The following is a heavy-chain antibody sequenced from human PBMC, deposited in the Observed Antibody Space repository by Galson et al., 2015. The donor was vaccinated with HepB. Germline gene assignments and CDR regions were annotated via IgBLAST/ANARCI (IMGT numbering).Heavy chain of an antibody. CDR1: GDSVSSNSAA. J-gene: IGHJ6*02. CDR2: TYYRSKWYN. V-gene: IGHV6-1*01. CDR3: ALDSNYGMDV. Sequence: CAISGDSVSSNSAAWNWIRQPPSRGLEWLGRTYYRSKWYNDYAVSVKSRITINPDTSKDQFSLQLNSVTPEDTAVYYCALDSNYGMDVWGQGTTVTVSS. D-gene: IGHD5-18*01.